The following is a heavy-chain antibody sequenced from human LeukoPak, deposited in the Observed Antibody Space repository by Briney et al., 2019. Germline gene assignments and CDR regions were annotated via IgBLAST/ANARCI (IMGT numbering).Heavy chain of an antibody. D-gene: IGHD3-22*01. CDR1: GYTFTGYY. CDR3: ARDDSSGYYPDY. Sequence: ASVEVSCKASGYTFTGYYMHWVRQAPGQGLEWMGWINPNSGGTNYAQKFQGRVTMTRDTSISTAYMELSRLRSDDTAVYYCARDDSSGYYPDYWGQGTLVTVSS. J-gene: IGHJ4*02. V-gene: IGHV1-2*02. CDR2: INPNSGGT.